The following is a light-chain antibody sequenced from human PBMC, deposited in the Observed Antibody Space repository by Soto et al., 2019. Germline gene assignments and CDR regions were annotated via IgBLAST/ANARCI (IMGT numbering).Light chain of an antibody. CDR3: QHYNSYSEA. J-gene: IGKJ1*01. Sequence: DIQMTQSPSTLSGSVGDRVTITCRASQTISSWLAWYQQKPGKAPKLLIYKASTLKSGVTSRFSGSGSGTECTLTISSLQPDDFATYYCQHYNSYSEALGQGTKVEL. CDR1: QTISSW. CDR2: KAS. V-gene: IGKV1-5*03.